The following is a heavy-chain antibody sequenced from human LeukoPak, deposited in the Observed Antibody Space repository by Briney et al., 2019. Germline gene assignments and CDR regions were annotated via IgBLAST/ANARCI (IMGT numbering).Heavy chain of an antibody. CDR3: AREGLRYFDWLYSYYFDY. J-gene: IGHJ4*02. CDR1: GFTFSSYA. D-gene: IGHD3-9*01. V-gene: IGHV3-30-3*01. Sequence: GGSLRLSCAASGFTFSSYAMHWVRQAPGKGLEWVAVISYDGSNKYYADSVKGRFTISRDNSKNTLYLQMYSLRAEDTAVYYCAREGLRYFDWLYSYYFDYWGQGTLVTVSS. CDR2: ISYDGSNK.